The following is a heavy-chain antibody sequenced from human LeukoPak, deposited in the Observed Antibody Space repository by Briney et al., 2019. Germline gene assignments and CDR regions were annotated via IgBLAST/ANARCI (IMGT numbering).Heavy chain of an antibody. CDR1: GFTFSSYA. Sequence: PGGSLRLSCAASGFTFSSYAMSWVRQAPGKGLEWVSAINGSGGSTYYADSVKGRFTISRDNSKNTLYLQMNSLRAEDTAVYYCAKYSSSGIRYYFDYWGQGTLVTVSS. CDR2: INGSGGST. J-gene: IGHJ4*02. D-gene: IGHD3-22*01. V-gene: IGHV3-23*01. CDR3: AKYSSSGIRYYFDY.